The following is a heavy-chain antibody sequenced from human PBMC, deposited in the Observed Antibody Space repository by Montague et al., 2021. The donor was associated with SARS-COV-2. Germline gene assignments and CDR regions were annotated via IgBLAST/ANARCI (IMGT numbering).Heavy chain of an antibody. CDR1: GSTFSSYE. CDR3: ASIYYYYGMDV. CDR2: ISSSGSTI. V-gene: IGHV3-48*03. J-gene: IGHJ6*02. Sequence: SLRLSCAASGSTFSSYEMNWVRQAPGKGLEWVSYISSSGSTIYYADSVKGRFTISRDNAKNSLYLQMNSLRAEDTAVYYCASIYYYYGMDVWGQGTTVTVSS.